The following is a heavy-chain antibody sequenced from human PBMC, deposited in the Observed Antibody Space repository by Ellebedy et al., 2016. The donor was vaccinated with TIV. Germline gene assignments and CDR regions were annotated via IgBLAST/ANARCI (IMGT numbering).Heavy chain of an antibody. CDR2: ISTSGNT. V-gene: IGHV4-4*07. D-gene: IGHD6-19*01. CDR3: ARGPRAGTGVLGY. CDR1: GGSISSYS. J-gene: IGHJ4*02. Sequence: SEALSLTXTVSGGSISSYSWNWIRQPAGKGLEWIGRISTSGNTNYNPSLKSRVTMSVDTSKNQFSLKVSSVTAADTAVYYCARGPRAGTGVLGYWGQGTLVTVSS.